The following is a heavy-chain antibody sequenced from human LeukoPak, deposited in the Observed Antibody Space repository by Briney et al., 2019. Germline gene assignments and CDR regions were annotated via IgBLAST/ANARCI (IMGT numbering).Heavy chain of an antibody. J-gene: IGHJ4*02. D-gene: IGHD3-10*01. CDR3: AKGTSLYYYGSGSYYNLGNYFDY. CDR1: GFTFSSYA. V-gene: IGHV3-23*01. CDR2: ISGSGGST. Sequence: SGGSLRLSCAASGFTFSSYAMSWVRQAPGKGLEWVSAISGSGGSTYYADSVKGRFTISRDNSKNTLYLQMNSLRAEDTAVYYCAKGTSLYYYGSGSYYNLGNYFDYSGQGTLVTVSS.